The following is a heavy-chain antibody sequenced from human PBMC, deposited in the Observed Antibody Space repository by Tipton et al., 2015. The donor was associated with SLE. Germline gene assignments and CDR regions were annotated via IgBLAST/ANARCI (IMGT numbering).Heavy chain of an antibody. Sequence: GSLRLSCAASGFTVSCNSMSWVRQAPGEGLEWVSVLYSDGNNEYYVDSVKGRFTISRDNSKNILYLDMNNLGIEDTAVYYCARAQIPFNWLPPFDFWGQGTVVDVSS. CDR3: ARAQIPFNWLPPFDF. CDR2: LYSDGNNE. J-gene: IGHJ4*02. D-gene: IGHD3-9*01. V-gene: IGHV3-53*05. CDR1: GFTVSCNS.